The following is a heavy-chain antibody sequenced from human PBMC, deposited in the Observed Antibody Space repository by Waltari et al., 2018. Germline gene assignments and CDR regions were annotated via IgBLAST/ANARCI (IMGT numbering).Heavy chain of an antibody. V-gene: IGHV1-58*02. J-gene: IGHJ6*03. Sequence: QMQLVQSGPEVKKPGTSVKVSCKASGFTFTSSAMQWVRQARGQRLEWIGWIVVGSGNTNYAQKFQERVTITRAMSTSTAYMALSSMRSADTALYYCAAGLVVPAAKAYYYYYMDVWGKGTTVTISS. CDR1: GFTFTSSA. CDR2: IVVGSGNT. D-gene: IGHD2-2*01. CDR3: AAGLVVPAAKAYYYYYMDV.